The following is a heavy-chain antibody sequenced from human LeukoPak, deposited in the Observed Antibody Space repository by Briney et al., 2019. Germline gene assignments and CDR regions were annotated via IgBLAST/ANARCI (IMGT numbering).Heavy chain of an antibody. CDR3: ARGGASSKWLDS. CDR2: IYDSGST. J-gene: IGHJ5*01. D-gene: IGHD4/OR15-4a*01. Sequence: NSSESLSLTCTVSGASISSYFWSWIRQPPGKGLENIGYIYDSGSTKCNPSLKSRVTISLETSKNQFSLKLRSVTAADTAVYYCARGGASSKWLDSWGQGTLVTVSS. V-gene: IGHV4-59*01. CDR1: GASISSYF.